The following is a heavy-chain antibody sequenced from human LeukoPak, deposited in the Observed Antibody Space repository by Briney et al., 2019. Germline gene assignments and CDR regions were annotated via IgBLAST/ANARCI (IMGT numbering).Heavy chain of an antibody. J-gene: IGHJ4*02. CDR2: IRSKANSYAT. CDR1: GFTFSGSA. Sequence: GGSLRLSCAVSGFTFSGSAMHWVRQASGKGLEWVGRIRSKANSYATAYAASVKGRFTISRDDSKNTAYLQMNSLKTEDTAVYYCTRPSAGGLDYWGQGTLVTVSS. CDR3: TRPSAGGLDY. V-gene: IGHV3-73*01. D-gene: IGHD3-16*01.